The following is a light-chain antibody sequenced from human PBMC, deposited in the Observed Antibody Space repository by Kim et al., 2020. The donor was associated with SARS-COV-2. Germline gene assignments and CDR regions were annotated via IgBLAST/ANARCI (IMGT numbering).Light chain of an antibody. J-gene: IGKJ4*01. CDR1: QIVNPY. CDR3: QQRNNWLT. Sequence: SLSPGERATLSCRPSQIVNPYLAWYRQKPGQAPRLLIYDASNRATGIPARFSGSGSGTDFTLTISSLEPEDFAVYYCQQRNNWLTFGGGTTVEIK. CDR2: DAS. V-gene: IGKV3-11*01.